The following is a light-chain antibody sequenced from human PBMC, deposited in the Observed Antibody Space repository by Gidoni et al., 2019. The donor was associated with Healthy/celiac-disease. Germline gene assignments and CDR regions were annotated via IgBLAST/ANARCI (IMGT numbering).Light chain of an antibody. Sequence: QSVLTQPPSVSGAPGQRVTISCTGSSSTIGAGYYVHWYQQLPGTAPKLLIYGNSNRPAGVPDRFSGSKSGTSASLAITGLQAEDEADYYCQSYDSSLSAVVFGGGTKLTVL. CDR3: QSYDSSLSAVV. CDR2: GNS. CDR1: SSTIGAGYY. V-gene: IGLV1-40*01. J-gene: IGLJ2*01.